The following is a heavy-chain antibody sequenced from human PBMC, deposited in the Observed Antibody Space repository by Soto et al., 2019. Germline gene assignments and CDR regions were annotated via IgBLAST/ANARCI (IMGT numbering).Heavy chain of an antibody. D-gene: IGHD2-2*01. J-gene: IGHJ4*02. CDR1: GGSFSGYY. V-gene: IGHV4-34*01. CDR3: ARGRWVVPAAIVPRPFDY. CDR2: INHSGST. Sequence: PSETLSLTCAVYGGSFSGYYWSWIRQPPGKGLEWIGEINHSGSTNYNPSLKSRVTVSVDTSKNQFSLKLSSVTAADTAVYYCARGRWVVPAAIVPRPFDYWGQGTLVTVSS.